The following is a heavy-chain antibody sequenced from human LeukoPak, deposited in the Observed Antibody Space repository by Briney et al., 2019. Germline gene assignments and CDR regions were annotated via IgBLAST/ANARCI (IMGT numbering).Heavy chain of an antibody. J-gene: IGHJ4*02. D-gene: IGHD6-13*01. CDR2: IIPIFGTA. V-gene: IGHV1-69*13. Sequence: SVKVTCKASGGTFSSYAISWVRQAPGQGLEWMGGIIPIFGTANYAQKFQGRVTITADESTSTAYMELSSLRSEDTAVYYCARDGREYSSSWYLRFDYWGQGTLVTVSS. CDR3: ARDGREYSSSWYLRFDY. CDR1: GGTFSSYA.